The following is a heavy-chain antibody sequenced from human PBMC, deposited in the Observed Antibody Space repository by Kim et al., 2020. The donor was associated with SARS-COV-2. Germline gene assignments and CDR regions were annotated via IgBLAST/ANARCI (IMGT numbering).Heavy chain of an antibody. CDR3: ARDPPQWLRWNWFDP. V-gene: IGHV3-21*01. J-gene: IGHJ5*02. D-gene: IGHD5-12*01. CDR1: GFTFSSYS. Sequence: GGSLRLSCAASGFTFSSYSMNWVRQAPGKGLEWVSSISSSSSYIYYADSVKGRFTISRDNAKNSLYLQMNSLRAEDTAVYYCARDPPQWLRWNWFDPWGQGTLVTVSS. CDR2: ISSSSSYI.